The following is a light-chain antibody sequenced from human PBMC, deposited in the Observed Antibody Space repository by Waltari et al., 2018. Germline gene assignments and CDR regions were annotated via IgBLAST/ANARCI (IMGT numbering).Light chain of an antibody. CDR1: QSISSY. J-gene: IGKJ3*01. V-gene: IGKV3-11*01. Sequence: EIVLKQSPATLSLSPGDRATLSCRASQSISSYLAWYQQKPGQAPRLLIYDASTGATGIPSRFSGSGSVTDFTLTISSLEPEDFAIYYCQQRSKSFTFGPGTKVDMK. CDR3: QQRSKSFT. CDR2: DAS.